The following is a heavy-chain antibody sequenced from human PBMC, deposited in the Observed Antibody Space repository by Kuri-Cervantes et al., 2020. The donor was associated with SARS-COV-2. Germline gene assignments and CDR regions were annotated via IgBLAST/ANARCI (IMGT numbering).Heavy chain of an antibody. CDR3: AKAIAAAYGMDV. CDR1: GFTFSSYA. Sequence: SLKISCAASGFTFSSYAMSWVRQAPGKGLEWVSGISWNSGSIGYADSVKGRFTISRDNAKNSLYLQMNSLRAEDTALYYCAKAIAAAYGMDVWGQGTTVTCYS. CDR2: ISWNSGSI. D-gene: IGHD6-25*01. V-gene: IGHV3-9*01. J-gene: IGHJ6*01.